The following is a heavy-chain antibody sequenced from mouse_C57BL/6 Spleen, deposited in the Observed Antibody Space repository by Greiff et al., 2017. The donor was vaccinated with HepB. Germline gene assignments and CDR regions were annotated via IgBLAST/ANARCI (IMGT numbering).Heavy chain of an antibody. D-gene: IGHD2-4*01. CDR1: GFTFSDYG. J-gene: IGHJ4*01. V-gene: IGHV5-17*01. Sequence: EVHLVESGGGLVKPGGSLKLSCAASGFTFSDYGMHWVRQAPEKGLEWVAYISSGSSTIYYADTVKGRFTISRDNAKNTLFLQMTSLRSEDTAMYYCARSTIYYDYDEGYAMDYWGQGTSVTVSS. CDR2: ISSGSSTI. CDR3: ARSTIYYDYDEGYAMDY.